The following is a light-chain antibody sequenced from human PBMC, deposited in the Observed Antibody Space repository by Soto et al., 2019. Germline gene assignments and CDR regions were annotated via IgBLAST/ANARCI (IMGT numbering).Light chain of an antibody. CDR1: SPNVGVYKL. CDR3: CSYAGESTVT. V-gene: IGLV2-23*01. Sequence: QSALTQPASVSGSPGQSITISCTGTSPNVGVYKLVSWYQQHPGKAPKLIIYEGSKRPSGVSNRFSGSKSVNASSLTIAGFQAEDEAEYHCCSYAGESTVTFGGGTKLTVL. CDR2: EGS. J-gene: IGLJ2*01.